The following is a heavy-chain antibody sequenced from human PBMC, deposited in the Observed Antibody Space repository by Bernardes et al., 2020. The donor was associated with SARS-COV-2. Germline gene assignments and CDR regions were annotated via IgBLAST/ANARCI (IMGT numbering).Heavy chain of an antibody. D-gene: IGHD3-10*01. V-gene: IGHV4-34*01. J-gene: IGHJ5*02. CDR1: GGSFSGYY. CDR2: INHSGST. CDR3: ARGYYKLWSPKRGGKNNWFDP. Sequence: SETLSLTCAVYGGSFSGYYWSWIRQPPGKGLEWIGEINHSGSTNYNPSLKSRVTISVDTSKNQFSLKLSSVTAADTAVYYCARGYYKLWSPKRGGKNNWFDPWGQGTLVTVSS.